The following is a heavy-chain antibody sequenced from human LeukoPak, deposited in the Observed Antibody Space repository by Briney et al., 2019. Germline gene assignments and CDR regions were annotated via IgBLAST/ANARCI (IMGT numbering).Heavy chain of an antibody. CDR2: LYHSDSA. J-gene: IGHJ6*03. CDR3: ARQHDSYYYYYIAV. CDR1: GFSISNGYY. V-gene: IGHV4-38-2*01. Sequence: PSETLSLTCVVSGFSISNGYYWVWIRQPPGRGVEWIGSLYHSDSAYYNTSLRSRVSMSVDMSKNQFSLTFSFVTAADTAVYYCARQHDSYYYYYIAVWGSGTTVTVSS.